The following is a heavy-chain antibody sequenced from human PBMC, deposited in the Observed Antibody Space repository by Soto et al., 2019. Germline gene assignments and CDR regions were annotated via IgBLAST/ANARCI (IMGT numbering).Heavy chain of an antibody. Sequence: SETLSLTCTVSGGSNSSYYWSWIRQPAGKGLEWIGRIYTSGSTNYNPSLKSRVTMSVDTSKNQFSLKLSSVTAADTAVYYCARAWYSSSWFYFDYWGQGTLVTVSS. V-gene: IGHV4-4*07. J-gene: IGHJ4*02. CDR1: GGSNSSYY. D-gene: IGHD6-13*01. CDR3: ARAWYSSSWFYFDY. CDR2: IYTSGST.